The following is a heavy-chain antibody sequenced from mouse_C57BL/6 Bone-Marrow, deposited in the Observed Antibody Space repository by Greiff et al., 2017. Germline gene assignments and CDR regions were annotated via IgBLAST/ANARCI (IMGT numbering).Heavy chain of an antibody. CDR1: GYTFTSYW. CDR3: ARDGYYAMDY. D-gene: IGHD2-3*01. Sequence: QVQLKQSGAELVRPGSSVKLSCKASGYTFTSYWMDWVKQRPGQGLEWIGNIYPSDSETHYNQKFKDKATLTVDKSSSTAYMQLSSLTSEDSAVXYCARDGYYAMDYWGQGTSVTVSS. V-gene: IGHV1-61*01. J-gene: IGHJ4*01. CDR2: IYPSDSET.